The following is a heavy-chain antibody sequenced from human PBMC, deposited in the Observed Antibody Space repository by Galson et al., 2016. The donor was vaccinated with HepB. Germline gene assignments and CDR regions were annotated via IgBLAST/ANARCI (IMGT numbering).Heavy chain of an antibody. D-gene: IGHD5-18*01. CDR1: GFTFSSYG. CDR3: AKDSRGYWAYYHYYYMDV. CDR2: ASYDGSNN. Sequence: SLRLSCAASGFTFSSYGMHWVRQAPGKGLEWVAVASYDGSNNYYPDSVKDRFTVSRDNSKNTLYLQMNSLRVEDTALYYCAKDSRGYWAYYHYYYMDVWGKGTTVTVSS. V-gene: IGHV3-30-3*01. J-gene: IGHJ6*03.